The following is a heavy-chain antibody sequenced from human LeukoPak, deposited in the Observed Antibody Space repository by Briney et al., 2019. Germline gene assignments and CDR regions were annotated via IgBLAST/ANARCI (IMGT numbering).Heavy chain of an antibody. Sequence: GESLRLSCAASGFTFSSYDMHWVRQATGKGLEWVSAIGTAGDTYYPGSVKGRFTIFRRNAKNSLYLQMMSLITGDTAVYYCARGQGGGIAYDYVWGSYRYTDWFDPWGQGTLVTVSS. D-gene: IGHD3-16*02. CDR1: GFTFSSYD. J-gene: IGHJ5*02. CDR2: IGTAGDT. V-gene: IGHV3-13*01. CDR3: ARGQGGGIAYDYVWGSYRYTDWFDP.